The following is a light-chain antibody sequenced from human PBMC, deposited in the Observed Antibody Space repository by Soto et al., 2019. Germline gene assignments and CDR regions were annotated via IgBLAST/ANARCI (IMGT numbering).Light chain of an antibody. CDR1: SSNIGNNY. CDR2: DNN. V-gene: IGLV1-51*01. Sequence: QSVLTQPPSVSAAPGQKVTISCSGSSSNIGNNYVSWYQQLPATAPTLLIYDNNKRPSGIPARFSGCKSGTSATLGITGLQTGDEADYYCGTWYSSLSAYVFGTGTKLTVL. J-gene: IGLJ1*01. CDR3: GTWYSSLSAYV.